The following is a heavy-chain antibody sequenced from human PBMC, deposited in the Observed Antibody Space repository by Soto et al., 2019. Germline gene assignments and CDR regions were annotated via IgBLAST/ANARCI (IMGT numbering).Heavy chain of an antibody. CDR2: IGASGDIT. J-gene: IGHJ4*02. CDR1: GFSFTSFA. V-gene: IGHV3-23*01. D-gene: IGHD1-1*01. CDR3: ATYDFPERVVGSFDY. Sequence: QPGGSLTLSCRASGFSFTSFAMSWIRQAPGKGLEWVAGIGASGDITWYADSVKGRLSISRDNSKNTLYLQLNSLRFEDTAVYYCATYDFPERVVGSFDYCRPGTLVTVS.